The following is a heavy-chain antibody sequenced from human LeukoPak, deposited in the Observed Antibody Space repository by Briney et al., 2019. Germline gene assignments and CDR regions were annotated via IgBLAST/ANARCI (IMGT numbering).Heavy chain of an antibody. D-gene: IGHD3-3*01. CDR1: GGTFSSYT. Sequence: SVKVSCKASGGTFSSYTIGWVRQAPGQGLEWMGRIIPILGIANYAQKFQGRVTITADKSTSTAYMELSSLRSEDTAVYYCARVPTGFFWSGQIWGQGTLVTVSS. J-gene: IGHJ4*02. CDR3: ARVPTGFFWSGQI. V-gene: IGHV1-69*02. CDR2: IIPILGIA.